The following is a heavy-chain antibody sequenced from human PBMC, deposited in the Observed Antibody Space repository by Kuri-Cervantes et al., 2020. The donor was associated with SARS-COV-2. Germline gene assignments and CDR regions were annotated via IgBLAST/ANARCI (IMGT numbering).Heavy chain of an antibody. CDR2: IYYSGST. J-gene: IGHJ6*02. D-gene: IGHD3-3*01. V-gene: IGHV4-61*08. Sequence: SETLSLTCTVSGDSVSSAGHYWTWIRQPPGKGLEWIGYIYYSGSTYYNPSLKSRVTISVDKSKNQFSLKLSSVTAADTAVYYCARGRSDFWSGYSTRKNYYYYGMDVWGQGTTVTVSS. CDR1: GDSVSSAGHY. CDR3: ARGRSDFWSGYSTRKNYYYYGMDV.